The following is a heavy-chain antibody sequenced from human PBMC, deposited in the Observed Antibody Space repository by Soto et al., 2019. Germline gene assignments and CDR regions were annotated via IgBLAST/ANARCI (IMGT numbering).Heavy chain of an antibody. CDR3: ARDVAVAAPLGY. D-gene: IGHD6-19*01. Sequence: QVQLVQSGAEVKKPGASVKVSCKASGYTFTSYYMHWVRQAPGQGLEWMGIINPSGGSTSYAQKFQGRVTMTSDTSTSTVYMELSSLRSEDTAVYYCARDVAVAAPLGYWGQGTLVTVSS. J-gene: IGHJ4*02. CDR2: INPSGGST. V-gene: IGHV1-46*03. CDR1: GYTFTSYY.